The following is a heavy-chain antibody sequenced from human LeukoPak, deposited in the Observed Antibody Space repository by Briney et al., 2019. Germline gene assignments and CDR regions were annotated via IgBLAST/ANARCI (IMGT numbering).Heavy chain of an antibody. D-gene: IGHD6-13*01. V-gene: IGHV4-34*01. J-gene: IGHJ4*02. CDR2: INDSGST. CDR1: GGSFSGYY. CDR3: ARETAAAGSFIAINDY. Sequence: SETLSLTCAVYGGSFSGYYWSWIRQPPGKGLEWIGEINDSGSTNYNPSLKSRVTISVDTSKKQFSLKLSSVTAADTAIYYCARETAAAGSFIAINDYWGQGTLVTVSS.